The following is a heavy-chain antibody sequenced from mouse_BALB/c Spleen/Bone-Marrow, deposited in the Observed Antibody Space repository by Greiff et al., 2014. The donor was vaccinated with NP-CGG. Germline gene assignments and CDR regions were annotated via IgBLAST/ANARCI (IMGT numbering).Heavy chain of an antibody. CDR2: INPSNGGT. D-gene: IGHD3-1*01. CDR3: TRGLRAWFAY. V-gene: IGHV1S81*02. Sequence: QVHVKQSGAELVKPGASVKLSCKASGYTFTSYYMYWVKQRPGQGLEWIGGINPSNGGTNFNEKFKSKATLTVDKSSSTAYMQLSSLTSEDSAAYYCTRGLRAWFAYWGQGTLVTVSA. CDR1: GYTFTSYY. J-gene: IGHJ3*01.